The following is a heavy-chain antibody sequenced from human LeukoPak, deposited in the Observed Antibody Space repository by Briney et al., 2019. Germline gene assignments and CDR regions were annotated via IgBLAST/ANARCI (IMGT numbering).Heavy chain of an antibody. Sequence: ASVKVSCKASGYTFTGYYMHWVRQAPGQGLEWMGWINPNSGGTNYAQKFQGRVTMTRDTSISTAYMELSRLRSDDTAVYYCARTGLTGDRWYYYYYMDVWGKGTTVTVSS. D-gene: IGHD7-27*01. J-gene: IGHJ6*03. CDR2: INPNSGGT. CDR1: GYTFTGYY. CDR3: ARTGLTGDRWYYYYYMDV. V-gene: IGHV1-2*02.